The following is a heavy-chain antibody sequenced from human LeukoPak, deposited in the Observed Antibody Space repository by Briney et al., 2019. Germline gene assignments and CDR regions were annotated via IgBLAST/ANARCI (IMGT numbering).Heavy chain of an antibody. CDR2: IYPGGGST. V-gene: IGHV1-46*01. D-gene: IGHD2-8*01. CDR3: ARDNDFDY. Sequence: GASVKVSCKASGYTFTSYYIHWVRQAPGQGLGWMGIIYPGGGSTSYAQKFQGRVTMTRDMSTSTVYMELSSLRSEDTAVYYCARDNDFDYWGQGTLVTVSS. J-gene: IGHJ4*02. CDR1: GYTFTSYY.